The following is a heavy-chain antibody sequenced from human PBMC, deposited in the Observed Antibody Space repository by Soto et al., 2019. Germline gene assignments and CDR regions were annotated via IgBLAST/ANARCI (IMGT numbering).Heavy chain of an antibody. D-gene: IGHD3-3*01. CDR3: ASMQYDFWGGYYVY. Sequence: EVQLVESGGGLVKPGGSLRLSCAASGFTFSSYSMNWVRQAPGKGLEWVSSISSSSSYIYYADSVKGRFTISRDDAKNSLYLQMNSLRAEDTAVYYCASMQYDFWGGYYVYWGQGTLVTVSS. CDR1: GFTFSSYS. CDR2: ISSSSSYI. V-gene: IGHV3-21*01. J-gene: IGHJ4*02.